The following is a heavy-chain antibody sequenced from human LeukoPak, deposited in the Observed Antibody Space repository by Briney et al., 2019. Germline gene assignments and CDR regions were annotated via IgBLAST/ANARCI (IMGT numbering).Heavy chain of an antibody. CDR1: GFSISAYW. V-gene: IGHV3-7*03. CDR3: AKMRGQYYHSYYMDA. Sequence: GGSLRLSCAASGFSISAYWMSWVRQAPGEGLEWVANINQDGSDKYSVDSVKGRFTISRDNSKSTLYLQMNSLTAEDTAVYYCAKMRGQYYHSYYMDAWGKGTTVTVSS. J-gene: IGHJ6*03. CDR2: INQDGSDK.